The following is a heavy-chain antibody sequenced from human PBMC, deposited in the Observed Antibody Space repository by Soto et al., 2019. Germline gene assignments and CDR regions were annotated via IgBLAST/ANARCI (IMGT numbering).Heavy chain of an antibody. CDR2: INPNSGGT. J-gene: IGHJ3*02. V-gene: IGHV1-2*04. CDR1: GYTFTGYY. D-gene: IGHD2-15*01. CDR3: AREGYCSGGSCYYDAFDI. Sequence: ASAKVACTASGYTFTGYYMHWVRQAPGQGLEWMGWINPNSGGTNYAQKFQGWVTMTRDTSISTAYMELSRLRSDDTAVYYCAREGYCSGGSCYYDAFDIWGQGTMVTVS.